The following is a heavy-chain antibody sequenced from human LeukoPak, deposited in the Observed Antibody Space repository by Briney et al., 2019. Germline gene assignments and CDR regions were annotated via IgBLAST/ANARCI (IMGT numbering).Heavy chain of an antibody. CDR2: INGDARST. CDR3: ARARGNTYGYFEY. CDR1: GLTLSGYW. Sequence: GGSLRLSCVASGLTLSGYWRHWVRHAPGQGLVWVSRINGDARSTSYAASVKGRCTISRDNAKSTLYLQMNSRRVEGTAVYYCARARGNTYGYFEYWGQETLVTVSS. J-gene: IGHJ4*02. V-gene: IGHV3-74*01. D-gene: IGHD5-18*01.